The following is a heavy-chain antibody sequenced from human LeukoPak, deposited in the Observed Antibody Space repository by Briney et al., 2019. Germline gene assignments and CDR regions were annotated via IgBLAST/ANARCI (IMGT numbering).Heavy chain of an antibody. CDR1: GGSISSYD. Sequence: SETLSLTCAVSGGSISSYDWSWIRQPPGKGLEWIGYINYTGTANYYAAPMSRGITILSASKNQFSLTLSPVTTADTAAYYCARTYYFASGSYYDEWGFDFWGQGTLVTVSS. J-gene: IGHJ4*02. CDR3: ARTYYFASGSYYDEWGFDF. CDR2: INYTGTA. D-gene: IGHD3-10*01. V-gene: IGHV4-59*01.